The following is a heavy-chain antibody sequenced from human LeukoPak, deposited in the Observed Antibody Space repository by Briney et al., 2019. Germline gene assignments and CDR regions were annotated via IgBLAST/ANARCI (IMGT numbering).Heavy chain of an antibody. V-gene: IGHV3-9*01. CDR3: AKGRGSRSYDAFDI. Sequence: PGGSLRLSCAASGFTFDDYAMHWVRQAPGKGLEWVSGISWNSGSIGYADSVKGRFTISRDNAKNSLYLQMNSLRAEDTALYYCAKGRGSRSYDAFDIWGQGTMVTVSS. CDR2: ISWNSGSI. J-gene: IGHJ3*02. D-gene: IGHD3-10*01. CDR1: GFTFDDYA.